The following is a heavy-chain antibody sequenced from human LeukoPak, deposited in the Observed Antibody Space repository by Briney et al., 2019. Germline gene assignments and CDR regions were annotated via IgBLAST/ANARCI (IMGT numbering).Heavy chain of an antibody. CDR3: AKDTAVAGLFDY. D-gene: IGHD6-19*01. CDR2: ISGSGGST. Sequence: GRSLRLSCAASGFTFSSYAMHWVRQAPGKGLEWVSAISGSGGSTYYADSVKGRFTISRDNSKNTLYLQMNSLRAEDTAVYYCAKDTAVAGLFDYWGQGTLVTVSS. V-gene: IGHV3-23*01. J-gene: IGHJ4*02. CDR1: GFTFSSYA.